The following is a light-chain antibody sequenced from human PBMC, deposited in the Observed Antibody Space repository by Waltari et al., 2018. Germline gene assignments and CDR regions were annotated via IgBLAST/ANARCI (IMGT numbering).Light chain of an antibody. CDR1: YGSVSISYY. Sequence: QTVVTQEPSFSVSPGGTVTLTCGLSYGSVSISYYPSWYQQTPGQAPRTLIYSTNTRSSGVPDRFSGSILGNKAALTITGAQADDESDYYCVLYMGSVHVFGTGTKVTVL. J-gene: IGLJ1*01. CDR3: VLYMGSVHV. CDR2: STN. V-gene: IGLV8-61*01.